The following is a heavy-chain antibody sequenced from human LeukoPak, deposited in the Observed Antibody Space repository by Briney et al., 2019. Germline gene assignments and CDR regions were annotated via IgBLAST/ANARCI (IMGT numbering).Heavy chain of an antibody. J-gene: IGHJ6*02. CDR1: GYTFTGYY. Sequence: EASVKVSCKASGYTFTGYYMHWVRQAPGQGLEWMGWINPNSGGTNYAQKFQGRVTMTRDTSISTAYMELSRLRSDDTAVYYCARVDTAMDYYYYHGMDVWGQGTTVTVSS. D-gene: IGHD5-18*01. CDR3: ARVDTAMDYYYYHGMDV. V-gene: IGHV1-2*02. CDR2: INPNSGGT.